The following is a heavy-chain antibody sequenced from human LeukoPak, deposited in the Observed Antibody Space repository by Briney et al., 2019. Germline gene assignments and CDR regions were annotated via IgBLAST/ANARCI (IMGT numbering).Heavy chain of an antibody. CDR1: GGTFSSYA. CDR2: IIPIFGTA. J-gene: IGHJ4*02. V-gene: IGHV1-69*13. D-gene: IGHD3-22*01. Sequence: ASVKVSCKTSGGTFSSYAISWVRQAPGQGLEWMGGIIPIFGTANYAQKFQGRVTITADESTSTAYMELSSLRSEDTAVYYCARDRAVGYDSSGYDFDYWGQGTLVTVSS. CDR3: ARDRAVGYDSSGYDFDY.